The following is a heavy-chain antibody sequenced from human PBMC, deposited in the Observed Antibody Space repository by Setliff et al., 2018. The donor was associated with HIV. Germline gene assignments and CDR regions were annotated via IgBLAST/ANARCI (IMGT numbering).Heavy chain of an antibody. Sequence: GGSLRLSCAASGFTFKFEAMSWLRQAPGKGLEWVSAITPNGDVTYYADSVEGRFTISRDNAKNSLYLQMNSLRAEDTAVYYCARVRCGSTDCHWGPGTLVTVSS. D-gene: IGHD2-2*01. CDR3: ARVRCGSTDCH. CDR2: ITPNGDVT. CDR1: GFTFKFEA. J-gene: IGHJ4*02. V-gene: IGHV3-23*01.